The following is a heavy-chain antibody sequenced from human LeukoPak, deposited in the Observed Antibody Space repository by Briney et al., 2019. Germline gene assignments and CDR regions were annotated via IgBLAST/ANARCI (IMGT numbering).Heavy chain of an antibody. CDR1: GGTFSSYA. D-gene: IGHD3-22*01. Sequence: SVKVSCKASGGTFSSYAISWVRQAPGQGLEWMGGIIPIFGTANYAQKFQGRATITADESTSTAYMELSSLRSEDTAVYYCARGPRDSTDGTFDYWGQGTLVTVSS. J-gene: IGHJ4*02. CDR3: ARGPRDSTDGTFDY. V-gene: IGHV1-69*13. CDR2: IIPIFGTA.